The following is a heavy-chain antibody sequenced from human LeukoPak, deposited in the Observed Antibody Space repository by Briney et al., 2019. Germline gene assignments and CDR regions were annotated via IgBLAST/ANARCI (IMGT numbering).Heavy chain of an antibody. CDR3: AKVGDGSGSCGAFDI. Sequence: GGSLRLSCAASGFTFTNYAMSWVRQAPGKGLEWVSSIFGSGGVTHYADSVKGRFTISRDNSKNTLYLQMNSLRAEDTAVYYCAKVGDGSGSCGAFDIWGQGTMVTVSS. D-gene: IGHD3-10*01. J-gene: IGHJ3*02. V-gene: IGHV3-23*01. CDR2: IFGSGGVT. CDR1: GFTFTNYA.